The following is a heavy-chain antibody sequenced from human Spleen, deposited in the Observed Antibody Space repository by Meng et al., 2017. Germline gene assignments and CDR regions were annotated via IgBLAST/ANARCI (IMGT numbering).Heavy chain of an antibody. CDR1: GFTFSSHA. V-gene: IGHV3-23*01. CDR2: ISDTGDNT. Sequence: GESLKISCAASGFTFSSHAMNWVRQAPGKGLEWVSGISDTGDNTYYLDSVRGRFTISRDNSKNMLYLQMNSLRAEDTAVYFCANPWGAGWYFDLGGRGNLV. J-gene: IGHJ2*01. D-gene: IGHD7-27*01. CDR3: ANPWGAGWYFDL.